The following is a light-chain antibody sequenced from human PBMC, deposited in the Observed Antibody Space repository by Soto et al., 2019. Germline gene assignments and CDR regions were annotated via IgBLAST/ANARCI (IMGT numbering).Light chain of an antibody. J-gene: IGKJ5*01. Sequence: EIVLTQSPGTLSLSPGERVSLSCRASQSVRSSYLAWYQQKPGQAPRLLISGASSRATGIPDRFSGSGSGTDFTLTISRLEPEDFALYYCQQYGGSPITFGQGTRLEIK. CDR3: QQYGGSPIT. V-gene: IGKV3-20*01. CDR2: GAS. CDR1: QSVRSSY.